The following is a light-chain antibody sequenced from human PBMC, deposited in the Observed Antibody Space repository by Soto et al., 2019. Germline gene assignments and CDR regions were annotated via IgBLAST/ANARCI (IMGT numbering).Light chain of an antibody. V-gene: IGKV1-27*01. CDR2: GAS. CDR1: QGIINY. J-gene: IGKJ3*01. CDR3: QKYNSATFT. Sequence: DIQMTQSPSSLSASVGDRVTITCRASQGIINYLAWYQQKPGKVPELLIYGASTLKSGVPSRFSGSGSGTDFTLTISRLQPEDVSTYYCQKYNSATFTFGPGTKVDIK.